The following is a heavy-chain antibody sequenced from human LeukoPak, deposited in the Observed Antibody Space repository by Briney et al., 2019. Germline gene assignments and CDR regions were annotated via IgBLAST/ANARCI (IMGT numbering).Heavy chain of an antibody. CDR1: GFTFGSFA. CDR2: ISSSSTYI. J-gene: IGHJ3*02. Sequence: GGSLRLSCVASGFTFGSFAMSWVRQAPGKGLEWVSSISSSSTYIYYADSLKGRFTVSRDNAKNSLYLQMNSLRAEDTAVYYCAREGYDILTGYSADAFDIWGQGTMVTVSS. CDR3: AREGYDILTGYSADAFDI. V-gene: IGHV3-21*01. D-gene: IGHD3-9*01.